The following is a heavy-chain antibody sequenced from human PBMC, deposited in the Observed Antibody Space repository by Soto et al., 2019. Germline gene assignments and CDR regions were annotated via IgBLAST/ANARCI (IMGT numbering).Heavy chain of an antibody. D-gene: IGHD3-3*01. CDR2: ISSSSSYI. CDR3: ARVGVVRHYYYMDV. Sequence: PGGSLRLSCAASGFTFSSYSMNWVRQAPGKGLEWVSSISSSSSYIYYADSVKGRFTISRDNAKNSLYLQMNSLRAEDTSAYYCARVGVVRHYYYMDVWGKGTRVTVSS. CDR1: GFTFSSYS. V-gene: IGHV3-21*01. J-gene: IGHJ6*03.